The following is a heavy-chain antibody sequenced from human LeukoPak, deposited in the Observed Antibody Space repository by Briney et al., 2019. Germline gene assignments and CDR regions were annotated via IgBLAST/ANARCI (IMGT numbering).Heavy chain of an antibody. CDR2: IYTSGST. Sequence: SETLSLTCTVSGGSISSYYWSWIRQPPGKGLEWIGYIYTSGSTNYNPSLKGRVTISVDTSKNQFSLKLSSVTAADTAVYYCARHPISPYGDSLNYFDYWGQGTLVTVSS. CDR1: GGSISSYY. D-gene: IGHD4-17*01. J-gene: IGHJ4*02. CDR3: ARHPISPYGDSLNYFDY. V-gene: IGHV4-4*09.